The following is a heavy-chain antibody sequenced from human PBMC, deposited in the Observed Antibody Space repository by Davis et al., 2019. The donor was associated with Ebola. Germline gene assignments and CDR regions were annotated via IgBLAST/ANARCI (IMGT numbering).Heavy chain of an antibody. CDR3: ARVNSEYYYETSGPRRAFDY. D-gene: IGHD3-22*01. Sequence: ASVKVSCKASGYTFTYYYMHWVRQAPGQGLEWMGVINPSGGDTNYAQKFQGRVTMTRDTSTSTVYMELSRLRSEDTAMYYCARVNSEYYYETSGPRRAFDYWGQGTLVTVSS. V-gene: IGHV1-46*01. J-gene: IGHJ4*02. CDR2: INPSGGDT. CDR1: GYTFTYYY.